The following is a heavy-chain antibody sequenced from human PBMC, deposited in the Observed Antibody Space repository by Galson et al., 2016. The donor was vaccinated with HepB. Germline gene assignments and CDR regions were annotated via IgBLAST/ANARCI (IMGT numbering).Heavy chain of an antibody. CDR3: ARRTGNGFDV. J-gene: IGHJ6*02. CDR1: GDSVSSNSAT. D-gene: IGHD1-1*01. CDR2: TYYRSRWYS. Sequence: CAISGDSVSSNSATWNWIRLSPSRGLEWLGRTYYRSRWYSDYALSVKSRITINADTSKSQFSLRLKTVTPEDTAVYYCARRTGNGFDVWGQGTTVTVSS. V-gene: IGHV6-1*01.